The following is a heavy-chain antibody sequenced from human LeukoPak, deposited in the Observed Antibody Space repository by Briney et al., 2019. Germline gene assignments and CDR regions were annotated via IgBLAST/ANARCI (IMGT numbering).Heavy chain of an antibody. V-gene: IGHV1-8*03. Sequence: ASVKVSCKASGYSFTNYDINWVRQATGQGLEWMGWMNPKSGDTGYSQKLQGRVFITRDTSINTAYMELSSLGSDDTAVYYCARSGQDIVVVVAATSPIFDYWGQGTLVTVSS. CDR3: ARSGQDIVVVVAATSPIFDY. J-gene: IGHJ4*02. CDR1: GYSFTNYD. CDR2: MNPKSGDT. D-gene: IGHD2-15*01.